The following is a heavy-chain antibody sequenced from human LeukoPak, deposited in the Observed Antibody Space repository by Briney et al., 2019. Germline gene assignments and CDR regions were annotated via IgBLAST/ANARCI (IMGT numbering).Heavy chain of an antibody. CDR1: GYIFTTYA. Sequence: ASVKVSCKASGYIFTTYAMHWVRQAPGQRLEWMGWINAANGNTKLSQKFQDRITIIRDKSANTAYMELSSLRSEDTAVYYCARDRIGYEYYNGMDVWDQGTTVTVSS. D-gene: IGHD2/OR15-2a*01. V-gene: IGHV1-3*01. J-gene: IGHJ6*02. CDR3: ARDRIGYEYYNGMDV. CDR2: INAANGNT.